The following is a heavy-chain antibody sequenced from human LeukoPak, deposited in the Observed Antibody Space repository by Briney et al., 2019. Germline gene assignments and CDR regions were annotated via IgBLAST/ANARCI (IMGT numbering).Heavy chain of an antibody. CDR3: ARSDTADAFDI. CDR2: IYYSGST. J-gene: IGHJ3*02. Sequence: PSETLSLTCTVSGGSISSCYWSRIRQPPGKGLEWIGYIYYSGSTNYNPSPKSRVTISVDTSKNQFSLKLSSVTAADTAVYYCARSDTADAFDIWGQGTMVTVSS. D-gene: IGHD5-18*01. CDR1: GGSISSCY. V-gene: IGHV4-59*01.